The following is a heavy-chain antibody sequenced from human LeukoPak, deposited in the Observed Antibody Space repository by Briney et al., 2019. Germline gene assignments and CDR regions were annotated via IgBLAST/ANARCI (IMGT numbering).Heavy chain of an antibody. V-gene: IGHV3-7*01. CDR2: IKQDGSKK. CDR1: GFPFSSYW. CDR3: ARKRPNYFDY. J-gene: IGHJ4*02. Sequence: GGSLRLSCVASGFPFSSYWMTWVRQAPGKGLEWVANIKQDGSKKSYVDSVKGRFTISRDNAENSLYLQMNSLRAEDTALYYCARKRPNYFDYWGQGTLVTVSS.